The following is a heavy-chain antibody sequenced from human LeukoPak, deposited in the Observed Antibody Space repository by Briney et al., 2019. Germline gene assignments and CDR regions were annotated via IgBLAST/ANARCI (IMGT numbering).Heavy chain of an antibody. D-gene: IGHD4-17*01. CDR1: GGTFSSYA. CDR3: ATETVMGLEVGDDAFDI. V-gene: IGHV1-69*06. CDR2: IIPIFGTA. J-gene: IGHJ3*02. Sequence: GASVKVSCKASGGTFSSYAISWVRQAPGQGLEWMGGIIPIFGTANYAQKFQGRVTMTEDTSTDTAYMELSSLRSEDTAVYYCATETVMGLEVGDDAFDIWGQGTMVTVSS.